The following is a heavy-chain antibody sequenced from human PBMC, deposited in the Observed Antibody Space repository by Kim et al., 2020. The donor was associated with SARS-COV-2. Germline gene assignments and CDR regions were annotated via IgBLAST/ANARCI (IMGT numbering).Heavy chain of an antibody. CDR2: IWYDGSNK. CDR1: GFTFSSYG. D-gene: IGHD3-10*01. V-gene: IGHV3-33*01. J-gene: IGHJ5*02. CDR3: ARDRGPYGSGSPYWFDP. Sequence: GGSLRLSCAASGFTFSSYGMHWVRQAPGKGLEWVAVIWYDGSNKYYADSVKGRFTISRDNSKNTLYLQMNSLRAEDTAVYYCARDRGPYGSGSPYWFDPWGQGTLVTVSS.